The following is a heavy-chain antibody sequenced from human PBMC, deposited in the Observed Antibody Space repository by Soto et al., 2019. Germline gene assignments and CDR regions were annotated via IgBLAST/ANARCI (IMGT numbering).Heavy chain of an antibody. V-gene: IGHV4-59*01. CDR3: ARSYYYDSSGYYFYYYYGMDV. J-gene: IGHJ6*02. CDR1: GGSISSYY. D-gene: IGHD3-22*01. CDR2: IYYSGST. Sequence: QVQLQESGPGLVKPSETLFLTCTVSGGSISSYYWSWIRQPPGKGLEWIGYIYYSGSTNYNPSLKSRVTISVDTSKNQFSLKLSSVTAADTAVYYCARSYYYDSSGYYFYYYYGMDVWGQGTTVTVSS.